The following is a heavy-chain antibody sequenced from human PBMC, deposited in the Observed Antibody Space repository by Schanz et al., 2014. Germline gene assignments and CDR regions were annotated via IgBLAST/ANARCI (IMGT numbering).Heavy chain of an antibody. CDR3: AKDPYDVLTGYQYYFDY. CDR2: INGSGNAT. Sequence: EVKLLESGGGLVQPGGSLRLSCAASGFTFATYAMSWVRQAPGKGLEWVAAINGSGNATYYADSVKGRFNISRDNSRNTLFLQMKRLRVEDTAVYFCAKDPYDVLTGYQYYFDYWGPGRLVTVSS. D-gene: IGHD3-9*01. CDR1: GFTFATYA. J-gene: IGHJ4*02. V-gene: IGHV3-23*01.